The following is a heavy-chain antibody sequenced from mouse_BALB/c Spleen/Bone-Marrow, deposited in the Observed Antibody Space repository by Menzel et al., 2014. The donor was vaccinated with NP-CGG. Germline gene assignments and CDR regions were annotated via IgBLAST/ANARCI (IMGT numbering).Heavy chain of an antibody. CDR3: AREDPGALDY. V-gene: IGHV2-6-7*01. J-gene: IGHJ4*01. CDR1: GFSLTGYA. CDR2: IWGDGST. Sequence: QVQLQQSGPGLVAPSQSLSITCTVSGFSLTGYAVNWARQPPGKGLEWLGMIWGDGSTDYNSALKSRLSISKDDSKSQVFLKMNSLQTDDTARYYCAREDPGALDYWGQGTSVTVSS.